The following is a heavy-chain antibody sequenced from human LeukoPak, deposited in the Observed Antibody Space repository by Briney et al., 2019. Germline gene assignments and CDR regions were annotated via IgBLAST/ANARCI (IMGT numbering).Heavy chain of an antibody. V-gene: IGHV1-2*02. D-gene: IGHD3-10*01. CDR3: ARRLYYYGPGIDY. CDR2: INPNSGGT. Sequence: ASVKVSCKASGYTFTGYYMHWVRQAPGQGLEWMGWINPNSGGTNYAQKFQGRVTMTRDTSISTAYMELSRLRSDDTAVYYCARRLYYYGPGIDYWGQGTLVTVSS. J-gene: IGHJ4*02. CDR1: GYTFTGYY.